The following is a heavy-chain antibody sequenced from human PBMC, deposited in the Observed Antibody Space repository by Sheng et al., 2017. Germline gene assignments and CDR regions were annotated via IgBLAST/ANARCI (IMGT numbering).Heavy chain of an antibody. CDR2: ISYDGSNK. Sequence: QVQLVESGGGVVQPGRSLRLSCAASGFTFSSYGMHWVRQAPGKGLEWVAVISYDGSNKYYADSVKGRFTISRDNSKNTLYLQMNSLRAEDTAVYYCAKDSDGVYARPPDYYYGM. J-gene: IGHJ6*01. CDR3: AKDSDGVYARPPDYYYGM. V-gene: IGHV3-30*18. CDR1: GFTFSSYG. D-gene: IGHD2-8*01.